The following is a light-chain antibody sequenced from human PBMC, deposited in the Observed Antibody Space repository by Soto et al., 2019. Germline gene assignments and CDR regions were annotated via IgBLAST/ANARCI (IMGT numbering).Light chain of an antibody. V-gene: IGLV2-14*03. Sequence: QSALTQPASVSGSPGQSITISCTGTSSDVGAYNYVSWYQQHPGKVPKLMIYDVNIRPSGVSNRFSGSKSDNTASLTISGLQAEDEADYYCSSYTTSRTVVFGGGTKVTVL. J-gene: IGLJ2*01. CDR2: DVN. CDR3: SSYTTSRTVV. CDR1: SSDVGAYNY.